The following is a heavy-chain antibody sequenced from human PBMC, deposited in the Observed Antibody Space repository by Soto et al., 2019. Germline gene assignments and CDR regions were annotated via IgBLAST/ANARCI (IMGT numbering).Heavy chain of an antibody. CDR2: ISSSSSYI. Sequence: EVQLVESGGGLVKPGGSLRLSCAASGFTFSSYSMNWVRQAPGKGLEWVSSISSSSSYIYYADSVKGRFTISRDNAKNSLYLQMNSLRAEDTAVYYCARDMYSSSWYVDPWGQGPLVTVSS. CDR3: ARDMYSSSWYVDP. V-gene: IGHV3-21*01. CDR1: GFTFSSYS. J-gene: IGHJ5*02. D-gene: IGHD6-13*01.